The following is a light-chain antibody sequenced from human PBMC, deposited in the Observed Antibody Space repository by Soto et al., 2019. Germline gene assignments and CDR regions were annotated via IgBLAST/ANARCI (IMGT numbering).Light chain of an antibody. J-gene: IGKJ1*01. Sequence: AIQMTQSPSSVSASTGDRVTISCRATQTIYKYLAWYQQKPGKPPHLLIYAASTLQSGVPSRFNGSGSGTDFTLTITALQSEDSATYYCQQNFNYPRTFGQGTKVE. CDR2: AAS. V-gene: IGKV1-8*01. CDR3: QQNFNYPRT. CDR1: QTIYKY.